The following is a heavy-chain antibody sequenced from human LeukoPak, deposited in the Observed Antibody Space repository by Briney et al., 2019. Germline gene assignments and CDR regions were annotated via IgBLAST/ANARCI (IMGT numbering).Heavy chain of an antibody. CDR3: ARDGYYYDSGGSPFEY. D-gene: IGHD3-22*01. CDR2: IIPIFGIA. Sequence: ASVKVSCKASGGTFSSYAISWVRQAPGQGLEWMGRIIPIFGIANYAQKFQGRVTITADKSTSTAYMELSSLRSEDTAVYYCARDGYYYDSGGSPFEYWGQGTLVTVSS. J-gene: IGHJ4*02. V-gene: IGHV1-69*04. CDR1: GGTFSSYA.